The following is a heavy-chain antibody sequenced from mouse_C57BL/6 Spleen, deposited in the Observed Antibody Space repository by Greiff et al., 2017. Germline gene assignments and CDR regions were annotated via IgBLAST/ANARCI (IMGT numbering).Heavy chain of an antibody. CDR3: ARYYGSSYWYFDV. J-gene: IGHJ1*03. D-gene: IGHD1-1*01. Sequence: EVKLVESGGGLVPPGGSLSLSCAASGFTFTDYYMSWVRQPPGKALEWLGFIRNKANGYTTEYSASVKGRFTISRDNSQSILYLQMNALRAEDSATYYCARYYGSSYWYFDVWGTGTTVTVSS. CDR2: IRNKANGYTT. V-gene: IGHV7-3*01. CDR1: GFTFTDYY.